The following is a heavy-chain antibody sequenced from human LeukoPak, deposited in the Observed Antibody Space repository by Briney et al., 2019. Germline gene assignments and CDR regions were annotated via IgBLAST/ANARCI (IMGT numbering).Heavy chain of an antibody. D-gene: IGHD3-16*01. CDR1: GGSISSGSYY. V-gene: IGHV4-61*02. CDR2: MYTSGST. CDR3: ARALSGGGSAGGGGFDH. J-gene: IGHJ5*02. Sequence: SQTLSLTCTVSGGSISSGSYYWSWIRQPAGKGLEWIVRMYTSGSTNYNPSLKSRVTISVDTSKNQFSLKLSSVTAADTAVYYCARALSGGGSAGGGGFDHWGQGTLVTVSS.